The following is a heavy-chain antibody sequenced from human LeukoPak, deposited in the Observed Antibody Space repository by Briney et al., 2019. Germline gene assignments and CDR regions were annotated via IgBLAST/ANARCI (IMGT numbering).Heavy chain of an antibody. D-gene: IGHD3-22*01. V-gene: IGHV4-39*01. CDR3: AGHFTGYDSSGYYQLYFDY. CDR1: GGSISSSSYY. Sequence: PSETLSLTCTVSGGSISSSSYYWGWIRQPPGKGLEWIGSIYYSGSTYYNPSLKSRVTISVDTSKNQFSLKLSSVTAADTAVYYCAGHFTGYDSSGYYQLYFDYWGQETLVTVSS. CDR2: IYYSGST. J-gene: IGHJ4*02.